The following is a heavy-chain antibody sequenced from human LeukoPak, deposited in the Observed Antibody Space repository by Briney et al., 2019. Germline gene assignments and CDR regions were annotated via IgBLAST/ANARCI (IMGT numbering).Heavy chain of an antibody. J-gene: IGHJ4*02. D-gene: IGHD1-1*01. CDR2: ISGSGGST. CDR1: GFTFNTYT. V-gene: IGHV3-21*04. CDR3: ARGANWRLLF. Sequence: GGSLRLSCAASGFTFNTYTMNWVRQAPGMGLEWVSAISGSGGSTYYADSVKGRFTISRDNAKNSLYLQMNSLRAEDTAVYYCARGANWRLLFWGQGTLVTVSS.